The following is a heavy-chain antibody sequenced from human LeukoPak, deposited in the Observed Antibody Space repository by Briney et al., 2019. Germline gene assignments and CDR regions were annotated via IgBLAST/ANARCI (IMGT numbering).Heavy chain of an antibody. J-gene: IGHJ6*03. CDR1: GGTFSSYA. CDR3: ARGHDSSGYLYYYYYMDV. D-gene: IGHD3-22*01. Sequence: GASVKVSCKASGGTFSSYAISWVRQAPGQGLEWMGGIIPIFGTANYAQKLQGRVTITADESTSTAYMELSGLRSEDTAVYYCARGHDSSGYLYYYYYMDVWGKGTTVTVSS. CDR2: IIPIFGTA. V-gene: IGHV1-69*13.